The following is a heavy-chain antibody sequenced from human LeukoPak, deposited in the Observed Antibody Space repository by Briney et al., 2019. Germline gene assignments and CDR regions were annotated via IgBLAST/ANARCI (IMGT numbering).Heavy chain of an antibody. CDR1: VGSFSDHY. CDR2: INHSGTT. Sequence: PSETLSLTCALYVGSFSDHYWSWIRQPTGKGLEWIGEINHSGTTNYNSTLKSRVTITVDTTNNHFSLKLTAVTAADTAVYYCARVYYRGTYGWAFDIWGHGTMVTVSS. D-gene: IGHD2-8*01. V-gene: IGHV4-34*01. CDR3: ARVYYRGTYGWAFDI. J-gene: IGHJ3*02.